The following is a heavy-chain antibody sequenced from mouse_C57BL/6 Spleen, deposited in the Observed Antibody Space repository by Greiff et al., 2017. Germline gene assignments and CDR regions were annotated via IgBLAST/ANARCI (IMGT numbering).Heavy chain of an antibody. D-gene: IGHD2-3*01. CDR2: ISPGSGST. V-gene: IGHV1-55*01. Sequence: QVQLQQPGAELVKPGASVKMSCKASGYTFTSYWITWVKQRPGQGLEWIGDISPGSGSTNYNEKFKSKATLTVDTSSSTAYMQLSSLTSEDSAVYYCARGRDGYYGWYFDVWGTGTTVTVSS. J-gene: IGHJ1*03. CDR1: GYTFTSYW. CDR3: ARGRDGYYGWYFDV.